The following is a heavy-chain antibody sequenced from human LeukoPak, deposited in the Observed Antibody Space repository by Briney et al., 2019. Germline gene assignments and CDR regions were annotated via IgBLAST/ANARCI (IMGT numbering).Heavy chain of an antibody. CDR2: ISSRGDNT. J-gene: IGHJ1*01. V-gene: IGHV3-23*01. CDR1: GFTFSSFG. CDR3: AKRPPSLDAEYFQH. Sequence: GGTLRLSCAASGFTFSSFGMSWVREAPGKGLEWVSAISSRGDNTWYADSVKGRFTISRDNSKNTLYLQIKSLRAEDTAVYYCAKRPPSLDAEYFQHWGQGTLVTVSS.